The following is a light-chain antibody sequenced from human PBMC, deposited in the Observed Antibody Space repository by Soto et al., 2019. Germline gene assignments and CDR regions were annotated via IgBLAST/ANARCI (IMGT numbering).Light chain of an antibody. V-gene: IGKV1-9*01. J-gene: IGKJ4*01. CDR2: DAS. CDR1: QDSTKY. Sequence: IQLTQSPSSLSASVGDRVTITCRASQDSTKYLAWYQQKPGKAPNLLIYDASTLHSGVPSRFSGSGSGTDFTLTVSVLQPEDFATYYCQQLSSYPSTFGGGTKVEIK. CDR3: QQLSSYPST.